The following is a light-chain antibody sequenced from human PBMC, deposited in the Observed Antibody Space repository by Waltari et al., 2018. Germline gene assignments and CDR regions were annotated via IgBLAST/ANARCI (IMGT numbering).Light chain of an antibody. Sequence: QSVLTQPPSASGTPGQRVTISCSGSSSNIGSNYVYWYQQLPGTAPKLLIYRNNQRPSGVPDRFSGSKSGTSASLAINGLRSEDEADYYCAAWDASLSGPVFGGGTKLTVL. CDR2: RNN. CDR3: AAWDASLSGPV. J-gene: IGLJ2*01. CDR1: SSNIGSNY. V-gene: IGLV1-47*01.